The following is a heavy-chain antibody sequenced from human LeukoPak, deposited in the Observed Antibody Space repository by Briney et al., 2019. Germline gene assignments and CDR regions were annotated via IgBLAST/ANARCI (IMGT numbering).Heavy chain of an antibody. D-gene: IGHD3-10*01. CDR3: AKVSKDYYGSGSHAFDI. Sequence: GGSLRLSCAASGFTFSSYAMSWVRQAPGKGLEWVSAISGSGGSTYYADSVKGRFTISRDNSKNTLYLQMNSLRAEDTAVYYCAKVSKDYYGSGSHAFDIWGQGTTVTVSS. CDR2: ISGSGGST. CDR1: GFTFSSYA. J-gene: IGHJ3*02. V-gene: IGHV3-23*01.